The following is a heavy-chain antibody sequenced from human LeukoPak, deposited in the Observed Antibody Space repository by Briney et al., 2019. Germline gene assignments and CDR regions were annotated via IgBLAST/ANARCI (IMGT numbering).Heavy chain of an antibody. CDR1: GASLSAYY. CDR2: INRSGST. Sequence: SETLSLTCAVYGASLSAYYWSWIRQPPGKGLEWIWEINRSGSTTYNPSLKSRVNISVDTSKNQFSLKLSSVTAADTAVYYCARGRHYYDSSGYYYNYWGQGTLVTVSS. J-gene: IGHJ4*02. V-gene: IGHV4-34*01. D-gene: IGHD3-22*01. CDR3: ARGRHYYDSSGYYYNY.